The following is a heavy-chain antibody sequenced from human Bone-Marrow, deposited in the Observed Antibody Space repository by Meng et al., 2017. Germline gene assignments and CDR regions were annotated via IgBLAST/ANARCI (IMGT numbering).Heavy chain of an antibody. V-gene: IGHV1-2*04. CDR3: AGRGIIAAAANFDY. D-gene: IGHD6-13*01. Sequence: VQRVQSGAEVKKPGASVKVSCMAFGYTFTGYYMHWVRQAPGQGREWMGWINPNSGGTNYAQKFQGWVTMTRDTSISTAYMELSRLRSDDTAVYYCAGRGIIAAAANFDYWGQGTLVTVSS. CDR2: INPNSGGT. J-gene: IGHJ4*02. CDR1: GYTFTGYY.